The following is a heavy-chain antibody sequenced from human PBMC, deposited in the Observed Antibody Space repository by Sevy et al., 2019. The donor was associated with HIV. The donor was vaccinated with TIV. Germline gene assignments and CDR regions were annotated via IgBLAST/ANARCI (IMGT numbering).Heavy chain of an antibody. V-gene: IGHV4-34*01. CDR3: ASLVAATRFGFYYYGMDV. CDR2: INHSGST. D-gene: IGHD2-15*01. J-gene: IGHJ6*02. Sequence: SETLSLTCAVYGGSFSGYYWSWIRQPPGKGLEWIGEINHSGSTNYNPSLKSRVTISVDTSKNQFSLKLSSVTAADTAVYYCASLVAATRFGFYYYGMDVWGQGTTVTVSS. CDR1: GGSFSGYY.